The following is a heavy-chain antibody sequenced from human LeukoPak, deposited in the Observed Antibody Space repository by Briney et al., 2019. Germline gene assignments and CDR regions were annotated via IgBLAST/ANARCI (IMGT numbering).Heavy chain of an antibody. J-gene: IGHJ5*01. V-gene: IGHV3-9*03. CDR3: SKGDWFDS. CDR2: ISWSSDTV. CDR1: GFAFDEYA. Sequence: GGSLRLSCATSGFAFDEYAMHWVRQAPGKGLEWVSGISWSSDTVTYADFVKGRFTISRDNARNSLYLQMNSLRTEDMALYYCSKGDWFDSWGQGTLVIVSS.